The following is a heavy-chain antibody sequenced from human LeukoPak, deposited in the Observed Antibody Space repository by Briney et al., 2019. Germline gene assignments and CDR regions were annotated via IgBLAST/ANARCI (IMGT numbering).Heavy chain of an antibody. CDR2: IYHSGST. V-gene: IGHV4-30-2*01. Sequence: SETLSLTCAVSGGSISSGGYSWSWIRQPPGKGLEWIGYIYHSGSTYYNPSLKSRVTISVDTSKNQFSLKLSSVTAADTAVYYCARGGLYYYGSGSYTPFDPWGQGTLVTVSS. CDR1: GGSISSGGYS. J-gene: IGHJ5*02. D-gene: IGHD3-10*01. CDR3: ARGGLYYYGSGSYTPFDP.